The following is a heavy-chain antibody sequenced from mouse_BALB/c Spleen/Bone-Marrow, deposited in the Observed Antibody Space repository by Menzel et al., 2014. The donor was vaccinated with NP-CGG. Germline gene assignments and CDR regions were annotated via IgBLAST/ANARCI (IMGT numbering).Heavy chain of an antibody. D-gene: IGHD2-14*01. Sequence: QVQLQQSGAELVMPGASVKMSCKASGHTFTDYWMHWVKQRPGQGLEWIGAIDTSDSYTSYNQKFKGKATLTVDESSSTAYMQLSSLTSEDSAVYYCARSDYWFDPLPYWGQGTLVTVSA. V-gene: IGHV1-69*01. CDR1: GHTFTDYW. CDR2: IDTSDSYT. J-gene: IGHJ3*01. CDR3: ARSDYWFDPLPY.